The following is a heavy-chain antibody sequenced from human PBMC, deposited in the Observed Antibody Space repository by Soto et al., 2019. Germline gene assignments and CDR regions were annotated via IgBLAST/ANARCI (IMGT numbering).Heavy chain of an antibody. V-gene: IGHV4-4*07. Sequence: PSETLSLTCTVSGGSISSYYWSWIRQPAGKGLEWIGRIYTSGSTNYNPSLKSRVTMSVDTSKNQFSLKLSSVTAADTAVYYCARGRFLEWSGGWFDPWGQGTLVTVSS. CDR3: ARGRFLEWSGGWFDP. CDR1: GGSISSYY. D-gene: IGHD3-3*01. J-gene: IGHJ5*02. CDR2: IYTSGST.